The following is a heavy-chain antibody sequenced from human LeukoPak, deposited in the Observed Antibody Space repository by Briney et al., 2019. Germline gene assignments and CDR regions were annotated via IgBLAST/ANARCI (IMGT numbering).Heavy chain of an antibody. CDR2: IYYSGST. Sequence: PSETLSLTCTVSGGSIGSYYWSWIWQPPGKGLEWIGYIYYSGSTNYNPSLKSRVTISVDTSKNQFSLKLSSVTAADTAVYYCARVWQYYYGSGSYYIAFDIWGQGTMVTVSS. J-gene: IGHJ3*02. V-gene: IGHV4-59*01. D-gene: IGHD3-10*01. CDR3: ARVWQYYYGSGSYYIAFDI. CDR1: GGSIGSYY.